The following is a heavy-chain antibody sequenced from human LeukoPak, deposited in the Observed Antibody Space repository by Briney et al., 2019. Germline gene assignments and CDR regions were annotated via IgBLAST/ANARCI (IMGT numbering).Heavy chain of an antibody. J-gene: IGHJ4*02. CDR1: GFTFSSFE. D-gene: IGHD6-19*01. CDR3: ARRPSGWPSDY. CDR2: IRSGGDAV. Sequence: GGSLRLSCAASGFTFSSFEMHWVRQAPGKGLEWISYIRSGGDAVYYADSVKGRFTISRDNAKNSLYLQMNSLRAGDTAVYYCARRPSGWPSDYWGQGTLVIVSS. V-gene: IGHV3-48*03.